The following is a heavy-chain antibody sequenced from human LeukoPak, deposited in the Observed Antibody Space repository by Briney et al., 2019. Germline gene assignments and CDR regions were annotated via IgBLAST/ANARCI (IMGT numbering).Heavy chain of an antibody. V-gene: IGHV4-4*09. J-gene: IGHJ6*03. D-gene: IGHD3-10*01. CDR3: ARSIRGITMVRGPRRFYYYMDV. CDR1: GGSISSYY. CDR2: IYTSGST. Sequence: SETLSLTCTVSGGSISSYYWSWIRQPPGKGLEWIGYIYTSGSTNYNPSLKSRVTISVDTSKNQFSLKLSSVTAADTAVYYCARSIRGITMVRGPRRFYYYMDVWGKGATVTVSS.